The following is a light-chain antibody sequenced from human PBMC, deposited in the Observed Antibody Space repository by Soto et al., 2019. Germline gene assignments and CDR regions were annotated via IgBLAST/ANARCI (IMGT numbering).Light chain of an antibody. Sequence: EIVLIQSPATLSLSPGERATLSCRASQSVGSYLAWYQHKPGQAPRLLIYGASSRATGIPDRFSGSGSGTDFTLTISRLEPEDFAVYYCQRYGGFGQGTKVDIK. CDR2: GAS. J-gene: IGKJ1*01. V-gene: IGKV3-20*01. CDR3: QRYGG. CDR1: QSVGSY.